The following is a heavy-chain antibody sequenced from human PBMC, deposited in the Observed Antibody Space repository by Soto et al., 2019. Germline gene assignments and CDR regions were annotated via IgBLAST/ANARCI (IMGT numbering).Heavy chain of an antibody. CDR3: ASGSNWFDP. D-gene: IGHD2-2*03. V-gene: IGHV4-61*01. CDR2: IYYSGST. J-gene: IGHJ5*02. Sequence: SEALSLTCTVSGGSVSSGSYYWSWIRQPPGKGLEWIGYIYYSGSTNYNPSLKSRVTISVDTSKNQFSLKLSSVTAADTAVYYCASGSNWFDPWGQGTLVTVSS. CDR1: GGSVSSGSYY.